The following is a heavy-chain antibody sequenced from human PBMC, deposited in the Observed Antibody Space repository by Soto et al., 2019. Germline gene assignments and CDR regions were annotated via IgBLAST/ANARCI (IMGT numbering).Heavy chain of an antibody. CDR2: INHSGST. V-gene: IGHV4-34*01. CDR1: GGSFSVYY. CDR3: ARSVGRKDNWFDP. Sequence: ETLSLASAVYGGSFSVYYWGWIREPPGKGLEWIGEINHSGSTNYNPSLKSRVTISVDTSKNQFSLKLSSMTAADTAVYYCARSVGRKDNWFDPWGQGTLVTVSS. J-gene: IGHJ5*02. D-gene: IGHD1-26*01.